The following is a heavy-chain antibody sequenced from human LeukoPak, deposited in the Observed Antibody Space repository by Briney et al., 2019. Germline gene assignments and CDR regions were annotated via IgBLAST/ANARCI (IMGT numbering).Heavy chain of an antibody. CDR3: ARPYSSGWYGDFDY. Sequence: GGSLRLSCAASGFTFSDHYMDWVHQAPGKGLEWVAVISYDGSDKYYADSVKGRFTISRDNSKNTLYLQMSSLRVEDTAVYYCARPYSSGWYGDFDYWGQGTLVTVSS. CDR2: ISYDGSDK. J-gene: IGHJ4*02. CDR1: GFTFSDHY. D-gene: IGHD6-19*01. V-gene: IGHV3-30-3*01.